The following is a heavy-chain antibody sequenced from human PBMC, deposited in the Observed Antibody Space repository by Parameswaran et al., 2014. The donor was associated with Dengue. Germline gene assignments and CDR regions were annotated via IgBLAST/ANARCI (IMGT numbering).Heavy chain of an antibody. D-gene: IGHD5-18*01. J-gene: IGHJ6*02. V-gene: IGHV3-23*01. CDR3: AKDRLVVPATVTKSYYFYGMDV. Sequence: EWISLITSGGDKTYYADSVRGRFTVSRDNSKNTVYLQMNTLKTEDTAEYFCAKDRLVVPATVTKSYYFYGMDVWGQGTTVTVSS. CDR2: ITSGGDKT.